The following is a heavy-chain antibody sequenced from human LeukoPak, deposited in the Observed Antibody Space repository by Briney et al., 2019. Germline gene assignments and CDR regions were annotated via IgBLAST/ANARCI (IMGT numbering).Heavy chain of an antibody. CDR1: GYSISSGFY. J-gene: IGHJ5*02. V-gene: IGHV4-38-2*01. CDR3: ARTYLGYCSSGSCKTNWFDP. D-gene: IGHD2-15*01. Sequence: SETLSLTCAVSGYSISSGFYWGWIRQPPGKGLEWIVSFYRSGNTYYNPSLKSRVTISLDRTKNQFSLKLSSVTAADTAVYYCARTYLGYCSSGSCKTNWFDPWGQGTLVTVSS. CDR2: FYRSGNT.